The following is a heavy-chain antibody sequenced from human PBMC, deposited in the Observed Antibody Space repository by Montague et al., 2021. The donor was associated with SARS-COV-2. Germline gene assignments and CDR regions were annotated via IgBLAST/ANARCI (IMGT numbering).Heavy chain of an antibody. CDR3: ARWGLYGGNPGDGAFDI. J-gene: IGHJ3*02. Sequence: SETLSLTCTVSGGSISRYYWSWIRQTPGKGLEWIGYNHYSGSTNYNPSLKSRVTILVDTSKNQFSLKLSSVTAADTAVYYCARWGLYGGNPGDGAFDIWGQGTMVTVSS. V-gene: IGHV4-59*01. CDR2: NHYSGST. D-gene: IGHD4-23*01. CDR1: GGSISRYY.